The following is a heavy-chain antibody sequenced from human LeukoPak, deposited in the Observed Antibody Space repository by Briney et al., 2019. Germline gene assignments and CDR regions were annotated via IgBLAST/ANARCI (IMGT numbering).Heavy chain of an antibody. CDR1: GGSFSGYY. J-gene: IGHJ4*02. CDR2: IYYSGST. Sequence: SETLSLTCAVYGGSFSGYYWSWVRQPPGKGLEWIGYIYYSGSTNYNPSLKSRVTISVDTSKNQFSLKLSSVTAADTAVYYCARTYGDYFDYWGQGTLVTVSS. D-gene: IGHD4-17*01. V-gene: IGHV4-59*01. CDR3: ARTYGDYFDY.